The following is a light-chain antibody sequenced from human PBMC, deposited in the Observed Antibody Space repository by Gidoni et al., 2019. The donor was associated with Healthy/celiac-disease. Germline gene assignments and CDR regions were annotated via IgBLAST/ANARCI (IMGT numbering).Light chain of an antibody. Sequence: SYVLTQPPSVSVAPGQTARITCGGNNIGSKSVHWYQQTPGQAPVLVVYDDGDRPSGIPERFSGSNSGNTATLTISRVEAGDEADYYCQVWDSSSDHPNWVFGGGTKLTVL. CDR3: QVWDSSSDHPNWV. CDR2: DDG. CDR1: NIGSKS. J-gene: IGLJ3*02. V-gene: IGLV3-21*02.